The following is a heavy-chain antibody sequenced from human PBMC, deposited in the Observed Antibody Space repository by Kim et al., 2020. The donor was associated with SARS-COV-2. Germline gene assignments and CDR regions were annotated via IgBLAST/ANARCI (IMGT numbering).Heavy chain of an antibody. CDR2: INHSGST. Sequence: SETLSLTCAVYGGSFSGYYWSWIRQPPGKGLEWIGEINHSGSTNYNPSLKSRVTISVDTSKNQFSLKLSSVTAADTAVYYCARRSDYYSKSWYYYYGMDVWGQGTTVTVSS. D-gene: IGHD4-4*01. CDR1: GGSFSGYY. V-gene: IGHV4-34*01. CDR3: ARRSDYYSKSWYYYYGMDV. J-gene: IGHJ6*02.